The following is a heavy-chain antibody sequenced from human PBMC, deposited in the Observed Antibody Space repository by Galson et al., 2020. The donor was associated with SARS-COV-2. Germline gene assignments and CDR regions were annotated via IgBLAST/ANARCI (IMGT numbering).Heavy chain of an antibody. D-gene: IGHD3-22*01. CDR3: ARSYYDDSYFYCCFRGV. V-gene: IGHV3-53*01. J-gene: IGHJ6*03. CDR1: GFTVSNNH. CDR2: IDSGRRT. Sequence: GEYLKISCSASGFTVSNNHMSWVRQAPGKGLEWVSVIDSGRRTYYAESVKGRFTISRDNSKNMLYLQMNSLSTEDTAVYFWARSYYDDSYFYCCFRGVGGKGTTVTVSS.